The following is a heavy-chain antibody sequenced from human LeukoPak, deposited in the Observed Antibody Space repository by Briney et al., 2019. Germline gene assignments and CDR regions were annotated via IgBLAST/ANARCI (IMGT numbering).Heavy chain of an antibody. D-gene: IGHD5-12*01. CDR1: GGSISSYY. Sequence: TSETLSLTCTVSGGSISSYYWSWIRQPAGKGLEWIGRIYTSGSTNYNPSLKSRVTMSVDTSRNQFSLKLSSVTAADTAVYYCARGRYDAALDYWGQGTLVTVSS. CDR3: ARGRYDAALDY. V-gene: IGHV4-4*07. J-gene: IGHJ4*02. CDR2: IYTSGST.